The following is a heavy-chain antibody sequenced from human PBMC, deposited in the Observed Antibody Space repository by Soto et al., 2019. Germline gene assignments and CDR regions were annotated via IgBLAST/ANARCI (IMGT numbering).Heavy chain of an antibody. CDR2: IYFSGST. J-gene: IGHJ6*02. Sequence: QVQLQESGPGLVKPSQTLSLTCTVSGGSISSGGYYWSWIRQHPGKGLEWIGYIYFSGSTYYNPSLKRRITIAVNTPKHQSSLKRSSVTAADTAVYYCARDLGWEEKDSYYYYGMDVWGQGTTVTVSS. V-gene: IGHV4-31*03. CDR1: GGSISSGGYY. CDR3: ARDLGWEEKDSYYYYGMDV. D-gene: IGHD1-26*01.